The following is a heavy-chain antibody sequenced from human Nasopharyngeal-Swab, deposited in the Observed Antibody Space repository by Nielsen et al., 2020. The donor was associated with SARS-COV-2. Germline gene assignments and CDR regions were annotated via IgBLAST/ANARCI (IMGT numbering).Heavy chain of an antibody. J-gene: IGHJ4*02. Sequence: GGSLRLSCAASGFSFRNYAMIWVCQAPGKGLEWVSSISDSGDTTYYTGSMKGRFTISRDNSKNMVYLQMDSLRSEDTAVYYCARGLYSSNNYWGQGTLVTVSS. CDR3: ARGLYSSNNY. CDR2: ISDSGDTT. CDR1: GFSFRNYA. V-gene: IGHV3-23*01. D-gene: IGHD6-13*01.